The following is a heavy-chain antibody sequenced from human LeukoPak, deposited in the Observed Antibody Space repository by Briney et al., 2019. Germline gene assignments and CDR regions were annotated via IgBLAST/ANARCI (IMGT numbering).Heavy chain of an antibody. Sequence: SETLSLTCGVYGGSFSGYYWSWIRQPPGKGLEWIGEINYNGSTNYNPSLKSRVTISVDTSKNQFSLKLSSVTAADTAVYYCVRGRTVRGVIKFYYYMDVWGKGTTVTVSS. D-gene: IGHD3-10*01. J-gene: IGHJ6*03. CDR3: VRGRTVRGVIKFYYYMDV. CDR1: GGSFSGYY. V-gene: IGHV4-34*01. CDR2: INYNGST.